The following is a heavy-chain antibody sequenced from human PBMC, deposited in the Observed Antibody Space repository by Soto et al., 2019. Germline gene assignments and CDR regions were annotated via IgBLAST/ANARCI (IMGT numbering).Heavy chain of an antibody. CDR1: GFTFSSYA. V-gene: IGHV3-23*01. J-gene: IGHJ4*02. CDR2: ISGSGGST. CDR3: AKDRSWITGSSFDY. Sequence: GGSLRLSCTASGFTFSSYAMSWVRQAPGKGLEWVSAISGSGGSTYYADSVKGRFTISRDNSKNTLYLQMNSLRAEDTAVYYCAKDRSWITGSSFDYWGQGTLVTVSS. D-gene: IGHD1-20*01.